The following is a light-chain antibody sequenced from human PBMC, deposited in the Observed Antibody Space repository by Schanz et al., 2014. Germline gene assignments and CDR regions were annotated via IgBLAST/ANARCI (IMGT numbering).Light chain of an antibody. V-gene: IGKV1-5*01. Sequence: DIQMAQSPSTLSASVGDRVTITCRASQSISTWLAWYQQKPGKAPKLLIYDASSLESGVPSRFSGSGSGTEFTLTISSLQAEDVAVYYCQQYNNWPWTFGQGTKVEIK. J-gene: IGKJ1*01. CDR3: QQYNNWPWT. CDR1: QSISTW. CDR2: DAS.